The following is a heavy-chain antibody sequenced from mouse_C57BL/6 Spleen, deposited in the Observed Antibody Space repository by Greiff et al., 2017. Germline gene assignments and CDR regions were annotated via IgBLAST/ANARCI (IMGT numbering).Heavy chain of an antibody. V-gene: IGHV10-3*01. J-gene: IGHJ3*01. D-gene: IGHD4-1*01. CDR1: GFTFNTYA. Sequence: EVQLKESGGGLVQPKGSLKLSCAASGFTFNTYAMHWVRQAPGKGLEWVARIGSKSSNYATYYAASVKARFTISTSASPSILYLQMNNLKTADTAMYSCVSPGDWAWFACWGKGTLVTVSA. CDR2: IGSKSSNYAT. CDR3: VSPGDWAWFAC.